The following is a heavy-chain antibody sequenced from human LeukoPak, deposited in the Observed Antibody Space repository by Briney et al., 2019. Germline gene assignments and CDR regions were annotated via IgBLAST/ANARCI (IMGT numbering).Heavy chain of an antibody. V-gene: IGHV4-61*01. CDR3: VRGGPDDDNWHCYFDF. Sequence: SETLSLTCTVSGDSIKTVKKYSWNWIRQTPGKGLEWIGYIFYSGNTNYNPSLKSRVTISVDTSRNQFSLEMTSVIAADTAVYYCVRGGPDDDNWHCYFDFWGQGTLVTVSS. J-gene: IGHJ4*02. D-gene: IGHD1-1*01. CDR1: GDSIKTVKKY. CDR2: IFYSGNT.